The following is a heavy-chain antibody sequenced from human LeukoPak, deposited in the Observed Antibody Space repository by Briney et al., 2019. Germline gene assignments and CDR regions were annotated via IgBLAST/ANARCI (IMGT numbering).Heavy chain of an antibody. D-gene: IGHD3-22*01. CDR1: GGTFSSYA. J-gene: IGHJ3*02. CDR3: ARVGPRPLYDSSGSSCAFDI. V-gene: IGHV1-69*06. Sequence: ASVKVSCKASGGTFSSYAINWVRQAPGQGLEWRGGIIPIFGTANYAQKFQGRVTITADKSTSTAYMELSSLRSEDTAVYYCARVGPRPLYDSSGSSCAFDIWGQGTMVTVSS. CDR2: IIPIFGTA.